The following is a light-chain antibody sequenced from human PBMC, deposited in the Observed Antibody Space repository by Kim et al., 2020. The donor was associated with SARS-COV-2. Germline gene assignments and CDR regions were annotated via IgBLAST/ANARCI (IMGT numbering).Light chain of an antibody. CDR1: NIGSER. CDR2: YDS. J-gene: IGLJ2*01. Sequence: SYELTQPPSVSVAPGKTARITCGGNNIGSERVHWYQQKPGQAPVLVIYYDSDRPSGIPERFSGSNSGNTATLTISRVEAGDEADYYCRVWDSSSDHVVFG. V-gene: IGLV3-21*04. CDR3: RVWDSSSDHVV.